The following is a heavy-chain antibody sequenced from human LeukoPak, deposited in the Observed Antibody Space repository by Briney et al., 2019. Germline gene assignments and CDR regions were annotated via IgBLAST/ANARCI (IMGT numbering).Heavy chain of an antibody. CDR3: AGEGHYYDSTGYYYGGEDY. J-gene: IGHJ4*02. CDR2: IYYIGST. CDR1: GGSFSSYY. D-gene: IGHD3-22*01. V-gene: IGHV4-59*12. Sequence: SETLSLTCTVSGGSFSSYYWSWIRQPPGKGLEWMGYIYYIGSTNYNPSLKSRVTISVDMSKNQFSLKLSSVTAADAAVYYCAGEGHYYDSTGYYYGGEDYWGQGTLVTVSS.